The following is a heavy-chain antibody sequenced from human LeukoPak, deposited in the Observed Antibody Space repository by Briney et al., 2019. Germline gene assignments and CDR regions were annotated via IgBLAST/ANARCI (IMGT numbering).Heavy chain of an antibody. CDR1: EFTFSNYA. CDR2: ISSSSSYI. CDR3: ASVEGAYFDREDY. V-gene: IGHV3-21*01. D-gene: IGHD3-10*02. Sequence: PGGSLRLSCVASEFTFSNYAMNWVRQAPGKGLEWVSSISSSSSYIHYADSVKGRFTISRDNAKNSLFLQMNSLRVEDTAVYYCASVEGAYFDREDYWRQGILVTVSS. J-gene: IGHJ4*01.